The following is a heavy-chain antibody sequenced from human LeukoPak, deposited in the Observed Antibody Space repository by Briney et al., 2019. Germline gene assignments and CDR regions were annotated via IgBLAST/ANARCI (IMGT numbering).Heavy chain of an antibody. J-gene: IGHJ3*02. CDR1: GGSISSYY. CDR3: VREYYYDSSGRVGAFDI. CDR2: IYYSGST. V-gene: IGHV4-59*08. Sequence: SETLSLTCTVSGGSISSYYWSWIRQPPGKGLEWIGYIYYSGSTNYNPSLKSRVTISVETSKNQFSLKLSSVTAADTAVYYCVREYYYDSSGRVGAFDIWGQGTKVIVSS. D-gene: IGHD3-22*01.